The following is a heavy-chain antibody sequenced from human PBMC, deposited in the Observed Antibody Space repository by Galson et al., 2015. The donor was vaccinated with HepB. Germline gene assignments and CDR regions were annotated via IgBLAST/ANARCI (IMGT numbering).Heavy chain of an antibody. V-gene: IGHV1-18*01. CDR2: VSGYDGSA. J-gene: IGHJ6*02. D-gene: IGHD1-7*01. CDR3: ARDSRLELHLNNYYSYGMDV. Sequence: SVKVSCKASGYGFNKYGLSWVRQAPGQGLEWMGWVSGYDGSANYAPKFQGRVTMTTEKSTGTAYMEMRSLRSDDTAVYYCARDSRLELHLNNYYSYGMDVWGQGTAVTVS. CDR1: GYGFNKYG.